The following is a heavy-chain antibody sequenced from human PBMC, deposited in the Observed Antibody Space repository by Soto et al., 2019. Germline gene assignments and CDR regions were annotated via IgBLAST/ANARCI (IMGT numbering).Heavy chain of an antibody. V-gene: IGHV1-8*01. Sequence: QVQLVQSGAEVKKPGASVKVSCKASGYTFTSYEINWVRQATGQGLEWMGWMNPNSGDTGYAQKFQGRVTMTRNTSTSTAYMELSSLRSEDTAVYYCARGELLWFGELLRWGQGTRVTVSS. CDR1: GYTFTSYE. J-gene: IGHJ4*02. CDR2: MNPNSGDT. CDR3: ARGELLWFGELLR. D-gene: IGHD3-10*01.